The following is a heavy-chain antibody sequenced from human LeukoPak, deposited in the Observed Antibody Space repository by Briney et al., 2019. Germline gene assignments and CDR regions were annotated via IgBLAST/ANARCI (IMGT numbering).Heavy chain of an antibody. V-gene: IGHV4-30-4*08. CDR2: IYYSGST. Sequence: SETLSLTCTVSGGSISSSSYYWGWIRQPPGKGLEWIGHIYYSGSTYYNPSLKSRVTISVDTSKNQFSLKLSSVTAADTAVYYCARGHSGSLWLRFDPWGQGTLVTVSS. CDR1: GGSISSSSYY. CDR3: ARGHSGSLWLRFDP. D-gene: IGHD1-26*01. J-gene: IGHJ5*02.